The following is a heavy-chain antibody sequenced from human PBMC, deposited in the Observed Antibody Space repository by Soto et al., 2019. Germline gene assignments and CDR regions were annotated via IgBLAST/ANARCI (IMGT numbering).Heavy chain of an antibody. V-gene: IGHV3-15*01. J-gene: IGHJ3*02. D-gene: IGHD3-9*01. CDR1: GFTFSNAW. CDR2: IKSKTDGGTT. Sequence: GGSLRLSCAASGFTFSNAWMSWVRQAPGKGLEWVGRIKSKTDGGTTDYAAPVKGRFTISRDDSKNTLYLQMNSLKTEDTAVYYCTPDDLGDILTGYYDAFDIWGQGTMVTVSS. CDR3: TPDDLGDILTGYYDAFDI.